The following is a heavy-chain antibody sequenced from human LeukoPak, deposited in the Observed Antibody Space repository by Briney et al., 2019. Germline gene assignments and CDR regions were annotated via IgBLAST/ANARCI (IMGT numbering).Heavy chain of an antibody. J-gene: IGHJ4*01. CDR2: INTRSNYI. Sequence: PGGSLRLSCAASGFTFNTYNMNWVRQAPGKGLEWVSCINTRSNYIYYADSVKGRFTISRDNAKSTLYLQMNTLRAEDTAVYYCARDYTMTIDFWGHGTLVTVSS. CDR3: ARDYTMTIDF. D-gene: IGHD2-2*02. V-gene: IGHV3-21*01. CDR1: GFTFNTYN.